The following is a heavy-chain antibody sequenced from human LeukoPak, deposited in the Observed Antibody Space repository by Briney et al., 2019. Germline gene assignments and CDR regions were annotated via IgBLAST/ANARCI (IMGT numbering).Heavy chain of an antibody. D-gene: IGHD2-15*01. J-gene: IGHJ5*02. CDR1: GGAISNFY. CDR2: IQSSGST. V-gene: IGHV4-59*13. Sequence: SETLSLTCTVSGGAISNFYWIWIRQPPGKGLEWIGCIQSSGSTEYNPSLESRVTISVDTSRNQFSLKLTSVTAADTAVYYCARDRAGYCSGGSCPFDPWGQGTLVTVSS. CDR3: ARDRAGYCSGGSCPFDP.